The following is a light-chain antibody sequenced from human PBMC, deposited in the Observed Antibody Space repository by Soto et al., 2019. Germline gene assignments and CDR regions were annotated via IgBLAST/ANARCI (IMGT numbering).Light chain of an antibody. CDR2: WAS. V-gene: IGKV4-1*01. Sequence: DIVMTLSPDSLAVSLGEGATINCKSSQSVLYSEINRNYLAWYQQKPGQPPKLLIYWASTRESGVPDRFSGSGSGTDFTLTISSLLAEDVAVYYCQQYYSTPWTFGQGTKVEIK. CDR1: QSVLYSEINRNY. CDR3: QQYYSTPWT. J-gene: IGKJ1*01.